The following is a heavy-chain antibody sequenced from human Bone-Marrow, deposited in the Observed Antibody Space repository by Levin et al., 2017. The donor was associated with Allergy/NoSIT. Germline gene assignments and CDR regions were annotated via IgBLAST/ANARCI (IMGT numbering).Heavy chain of an antibody. V-gene: IGHV3-23*01. D-gene: IGHD2-2*01. Sequence: PGGSLRLSCTASGLTFNYYALSWVRLAPGKGLEWVSSVGGGGVPTYYADSVKGRFTISRDDSENTVHLQMNSLRAEDTAVYYCASRLYCVSATCNRGSDFWGQGTLVTVSS. J-gene: IGHJ4*02. CDR1: GLTFNYYA. CDR3: ASRLYCVSATCNRGSDF. CDR2: VGGGGVPT.